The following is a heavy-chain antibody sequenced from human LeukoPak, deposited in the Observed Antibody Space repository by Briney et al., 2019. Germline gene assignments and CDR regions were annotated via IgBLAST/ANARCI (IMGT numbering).Heavy chain of an antibody. D-gene: IGHD3-22*01. CDR1: GGSISSGSYY. J-gene: IGHJ3*02. CDR2: IYTSGST. CDR3: ARGATYYYDSSGHSNSDDAFDI. Sequence: SQTLSLTCTVSGGSISSGSYYWSWIRQPAGKGLEWIGRIYTSGSTNYNPSLKNRVTISVDTSKNQFSLKLSSVTAADTAVYYCARGATYYYDSSGHSNSDDAFDIWGQGTMVTVSS. V-gene: IGHV4-61*02.